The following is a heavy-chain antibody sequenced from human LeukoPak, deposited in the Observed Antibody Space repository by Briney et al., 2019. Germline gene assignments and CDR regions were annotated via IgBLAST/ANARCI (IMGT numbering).Heavy chain of an antibody. CDR3: AGGPYYDFWSGYYDY. D-gene: IGHD3-3*01. CDR1: GYSFTSYW. Sequence: GESLKISCKGSGYSFTSYWIGWVRQMPGKGLERMGIIYPGDSDTRYSPSFQGQVTISADKSISTAYLQWSSLKASDTAMYYCAGGPYYDFWSGYYDYWGQGTLVTVSS. V-gene: IGHV5-51*01. J-gene: IGHJ4*02. CDR2: IYPGDSDT.